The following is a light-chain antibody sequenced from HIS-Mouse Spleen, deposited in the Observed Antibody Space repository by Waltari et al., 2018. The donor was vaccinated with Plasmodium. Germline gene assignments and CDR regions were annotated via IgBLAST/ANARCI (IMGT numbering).Light chain of an antibody. J-gene: IGLJ3*02. V-gene: IGLV3-10*01. CDR3: YSTDSSGNHRV. CDR1: ALPKKY. CDR2: EDS. Sequence: SYELTQPPSVSVSPGQTARITCSGDALPKKYAYWYQQKSGQAPVLVIDEDSKRPSGIPERVSGSSSGTMATLTISGAQVEDEADYYWYSTDSSGNHRVFGGGTKLTVL.